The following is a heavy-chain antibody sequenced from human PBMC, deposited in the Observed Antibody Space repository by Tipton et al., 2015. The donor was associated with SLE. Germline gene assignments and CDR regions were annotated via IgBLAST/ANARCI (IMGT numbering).Heavy chain of an antibody. CDR2: IKSKTDGGTT. CDR3: TTDGRYSYALYYFDY. CDR1: GFTFSNAW. D-gene: IGHD5-18*01. J-gene: IGHJ4*02. V-gene: IGHV3-15*01. Sequence: SLRLSCAASGFTFSNAWMSWVRQAPGKGLEWVGRIKSKTDGGTTDYAAPMKGRFTISRDDSKNTLYLQMNSLKTEDTAVYYCTTDGRYSYALYYFDYWGQGTLVTVSS.